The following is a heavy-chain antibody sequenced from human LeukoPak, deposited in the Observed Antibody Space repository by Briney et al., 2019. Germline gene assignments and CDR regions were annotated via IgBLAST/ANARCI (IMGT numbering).Heavy chain of an antibody. CDR3: ARIQVDTAMNHDAFDI. V-gene: IGHV3-30*04. J-gene: IGHJ3*02. CDR1: RFTFSSYA. CDR2: ISYDGYNK. Sequence: GRSLRLSCAASRFTFSSYAMHWVRQAPGKGLEWVAVISYDGYNKYYADSVKGRFTISRDNSKNTLYLQMNSLRAEDTAVYYCARIQVDTAMNHDAFDIWGQGTMTVSS. D-gene: IGHD5-18*01.